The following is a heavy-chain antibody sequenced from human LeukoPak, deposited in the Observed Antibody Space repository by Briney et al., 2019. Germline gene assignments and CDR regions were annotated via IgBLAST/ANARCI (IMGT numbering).Heavy chain of an antibody. CDR1: GGSFSGYY. CDR3: ARVKWELLGSFDY. J-gene: IGHJ4*02. CDR2: INHSGST. Sequence: SETLSLTCAVYGGSFSGYYWSWIRQPPGKGLEWIGEINHSGSTNYNPSLKSRVTISVDTSKNQFSLKLSSETAADTAVYYYARVKWELLGSFDYWGQGTLVTVSS. V-gene: IGHV4-34*01. D-gene: IGHD1-26*01.